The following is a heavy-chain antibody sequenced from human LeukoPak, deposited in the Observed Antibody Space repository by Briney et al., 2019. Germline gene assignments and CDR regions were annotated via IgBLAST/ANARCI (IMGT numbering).Heavy chain of an antibody. Sequence: SETLSLTCTVSGGSISSSSYYWGWIRQPPGKGLEWIGSIYYSGSTYYNPSLKSRVTIFVDTSKNQFSLKLSSVTAADTAVYYCASYYGSGGYYNFGRGEFDYWGQGTLVTVSS. CDR1: GGSISSSSYY. J-gene: IGHJ4*02. V-gene: IGHV4-39*01. CDR2: IYYSGST. D-gene: IGHD3-10*01. CDR3: ASYYGSGGYYNFGRGEFDY.